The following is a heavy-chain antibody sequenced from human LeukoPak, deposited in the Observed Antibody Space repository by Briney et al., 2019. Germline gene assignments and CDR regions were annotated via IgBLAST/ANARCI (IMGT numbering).Heavy chain of an antibody. CDR3: ARDLKRRVYYDSSGSDDALDI. Sequence: PGGSLRLSCAASGFTFSSYSMNWVRQAPGKGLEWVSSISSSSSYIYYADSVKGRFTISRDNAKNSLYLQMNSLRAEDTAVYYCARDLKRRVYYDSSGSDDALDIWGQGTMVTVSS. J-gene: IGHJ3*02. CDR2: ISSSSSYI. D-gene: IGHD3-22*01. V-gene: IGHV3-21*01. CDR1: GFTFSSYS.